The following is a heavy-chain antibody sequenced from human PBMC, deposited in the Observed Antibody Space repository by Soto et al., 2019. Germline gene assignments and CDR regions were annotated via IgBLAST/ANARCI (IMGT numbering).Heavy chain of an antibody. D-gene: IGHD2-15*01. V-gene: IGHV1-3*01. J-gene: IGHJ6*02. CDR3: ARDMGYCSGGSCYLYYYYGMDV. CDR1: GYTFTSYY. CDR2: INAGNGNT. Sequence: ASVKVSCKASGYTFTSYYMHWVRQAPGQRLEWMGWINAGNGNTKYSQKFQGRVTITRDTSASTAYMELSSLRSEDTAVYYCARDMGYCSGGSCYLYYYYGMDVWGQGTTVTVSS.